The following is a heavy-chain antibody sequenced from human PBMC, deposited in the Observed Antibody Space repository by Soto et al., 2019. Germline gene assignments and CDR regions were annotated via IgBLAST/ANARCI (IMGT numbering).Heavy chain of an antibody. CDR3: ARHHGSPGSYFGLDV. Sequence: TGESLKISCKGSGYSFTSYWINWVRQMPGKGLEWMGIIYPGDSDTRYSPSFQGQVTISADKSIDTAYLQWRSLKASDTAVYYCARHHGSPGSYFGLDVWGQGTTVTV. CDR1: GYSFTSYW. D-gene: IGHD6-13*01. CDR2: IYPGDSDT. V-gene: IGHV5-51*01. J-gene: IGHJ6*02.